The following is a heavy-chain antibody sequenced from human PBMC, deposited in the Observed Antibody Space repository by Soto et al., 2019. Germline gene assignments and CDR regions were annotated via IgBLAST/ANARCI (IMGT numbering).Heavy chain of an antibody. CDR2: IFHRGTT. CDR3: ARVDSAYYYNSSGYFTY. Sequence: SETLSLTCGVSGYSISSGYYWGWIRQPPGRGPEWIGNIFHRGTTYYNPSLKSRAAISVDTSKNEFSLRLTSVNAADTAVYYCARVDSAYYYNSSGYFTYWGQGALVTVSS. D-gene: IGHD3-22*01. J-gene: IGHJ4*02. V-gene: IGHV4-38-2*01. CDR1: GYSISSGYY.